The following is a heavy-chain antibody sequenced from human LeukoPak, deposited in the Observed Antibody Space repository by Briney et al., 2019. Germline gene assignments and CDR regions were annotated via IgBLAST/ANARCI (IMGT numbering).Heavy chain of an antibody. CDR3: ARYLRYCSSTSCYGYYYYMDV. CDR2: ISSSSSTI. J-gene: IGHJ6*03. CDR1: GFTFSSYS. D-gene: IGHD2-2*01. V-gene: IGHV3-48*04. Sequence: PGGSLRLSCAASGFTFSSYSMNWVRQAPGKGLEWVSYISSSSSTIYYADSVKGRFTISRDNAKNSLYLQMNSLRAEDTAVYYCARYLRYCSSTSCYGYYYYMDVWGKGTTVTISS.